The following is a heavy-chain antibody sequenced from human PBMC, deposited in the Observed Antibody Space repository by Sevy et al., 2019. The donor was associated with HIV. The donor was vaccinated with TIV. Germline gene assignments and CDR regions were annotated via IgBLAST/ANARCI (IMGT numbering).Heavy chain of an antibody. CDR2: INWNGGST. Sequence: GGSLRLSCAASGFTVDDYGMSWVRQVPGKGLEWVSSINWNGGSTSYTDFVKGRFTISRDNAKNSLFLQVNSRRAEDTALYYCARAKSCGGACYYFDYWGQGVLVTVSS. V-gene: IGHV3-20*04. J-gene: IGHJ4*02. D-gene: IGHD2-21*02. CDR3: ARAKSCGGACYYFDY. CDR1: GFTVDDYG.